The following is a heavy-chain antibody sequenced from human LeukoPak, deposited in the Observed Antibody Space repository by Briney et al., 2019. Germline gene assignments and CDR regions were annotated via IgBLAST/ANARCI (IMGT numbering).Heavy chain of an antibody. D-gene: IGHD3-10*01. CDR2: IIPIFGIA. Sequence: SVKVSCKASGGTFSSYAISWVRQAPGQGLEWMGRIIPIFGIANYAQKFQGRVTITADKSTSTAYMGLSSLRSEDTAVYYCARARGLWFGESRDDSFDYWGQGTLVTVSS. V-gene: IGHV1-69*04. J-gene: IGHJ4*02. CDR3: ARARGLWFGESRDDSFDY. CDR1: GGTFSSYA.